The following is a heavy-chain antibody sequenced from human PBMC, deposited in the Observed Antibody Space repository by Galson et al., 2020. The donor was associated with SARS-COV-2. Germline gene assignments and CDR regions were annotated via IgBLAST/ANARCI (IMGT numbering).Heavy chain of an antibody. D-gene: IGHD2-2*01. Sequence: SETLSLTCTVSGGSISSGSYYWSWIRQPAGKGLEWIGRIYTSGSTNYNPSLKSQVTISVDTSKNQFSLKLRSVTAADTAVYYCASHSFDDIVVVRAAHYYYYYGMDVWCQGTTVTVSS. CDR3: ASHSFDDIVVVRAAHYYYYYGMDV. V-gene: IGHV4-61*02. J-gene: IGHJ6*02. CDR2: IYTSGST. CDR1: GGSISSGSYY.